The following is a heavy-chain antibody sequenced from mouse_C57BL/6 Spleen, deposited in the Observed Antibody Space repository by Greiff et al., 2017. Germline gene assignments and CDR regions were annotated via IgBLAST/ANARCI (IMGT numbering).Heavy chain of an antibody. J-gene: IGHJ1*03. CDR3: ARHITTVVSFDV. V-gene: IGHV5-6*01. CDR2: ISSGGSYT. D-gene: IGHD1-1*01. CDR1: GFTFSSYG. Sequence: EVKVVESGGDLVKPGGSLKLSCAASGFTFSSYGMSWVRQTPDKRLEWVATISSGGSYTYYPDSVKGRFTISRDNAKNTLYLQMSSLKSEDTAMYYCARHITTVVSFDVWGTGTTVTVSS.